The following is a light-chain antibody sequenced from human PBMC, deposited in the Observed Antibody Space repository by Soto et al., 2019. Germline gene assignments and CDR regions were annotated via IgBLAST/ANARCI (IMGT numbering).Light chain of an antibody. V-gene: IGKV1-5*01. CDR2: DAS. Sequence: DIQMAQSPSTLPASLGDRVTITCRPSQGISSLLAWYQQRPGKAPKLLISDASSLRSGVPSRFSGSGSGTEFTLTISSLQPDYFVSYYCQQYKSYPWTFGHGTKVDI. CDR1: QGISSL. J-gene: IGKJ1*01. CDR3: QQYKSYPWT.